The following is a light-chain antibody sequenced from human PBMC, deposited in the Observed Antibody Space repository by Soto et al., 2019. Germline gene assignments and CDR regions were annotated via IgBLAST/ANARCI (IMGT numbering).Light chain of an antibody. Sequence: QSVLTQPPSVSGAPGQRVTISCTGSSSNIGAGYGVHWYQQIPGTAPKLLIYGNSDRPSGVPDRFSGSKSGTSASLAITGLQAEDEADYYCQSYDGRLSGLVFGGGTKLTVL. CDR1: SSNIGAGYG. V-gene: IGLV1-40*01. J-gene: IGLJ2*01. CDR2: GNS. CDR3: QSYDGRLSGLV.